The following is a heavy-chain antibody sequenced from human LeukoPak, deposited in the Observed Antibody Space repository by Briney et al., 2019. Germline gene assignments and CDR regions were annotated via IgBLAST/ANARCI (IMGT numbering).Heavy chain of an antibody. Sequence: GGSLRLSCAASGFTFSSYWMNWVRLAPGKGLEWVANIKEDGSEKYYVDSVKGRFTISRDNAKNSVYVQMNSLRAEDTAVYYCASTVRDGVATIRKKNDYWGQGTLVTVSS. J-gene: IGHJ4*02. V-gene: IGHV3-7*03. CDR1: GFTFSSYW. CDR2: IKEDGSEK. D-gene: IGHD5-12*01. CDR3: ASTVRDGVATIRKKNDY.